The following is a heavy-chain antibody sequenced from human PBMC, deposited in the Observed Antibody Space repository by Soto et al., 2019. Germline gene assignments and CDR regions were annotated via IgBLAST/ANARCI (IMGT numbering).Heavy chain of an antibody. V-gene: IGHV1-2*04. D-gene: IGHD5-18*01. CDR1: GYTFTGYY. Sequence: ASVKVSCKASGYTFTGYYMHWVRPAPGQGLEWMGWINPNSGGTNYAQKFQGWVTMTRDTSISTAYMELSRLRSDDTAVYYCARGDAALTAYYYYYYGMDVWGQGTTVTVSS. CDR2: INPNSGGT. CDR3: ARGDAALTAYYYYYYGMDV. J-gene: IGHJ6*02.